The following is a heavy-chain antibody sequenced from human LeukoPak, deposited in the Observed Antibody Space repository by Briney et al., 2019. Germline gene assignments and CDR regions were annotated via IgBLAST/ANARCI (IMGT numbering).Heavy chain of an antibody. D-gene: IGHD1-26*01. J-gene: IGHJ4*02. CDR1: GGSISSGGYY. CDR2: IYYSGST. Sequence: SETLSLTCTVSGGSISSGGYYWSWIRQHPGKGLEWIGYIYYSGSTYYNPSLKSRVTISVDTSKNQFSLKLSSVTAADSAVYYCARVGATTGIYWGQGTLVTVSS. V-gene: IGHV4-31*03. CDR3: ARVGATTGIY.